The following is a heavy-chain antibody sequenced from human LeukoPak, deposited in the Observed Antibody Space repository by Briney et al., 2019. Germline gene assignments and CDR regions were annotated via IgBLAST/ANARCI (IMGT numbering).Heavy chain of an antibody. V-gene: IGHV3-30*02. D-gene: IGHD4-11*01. J-gene: IGHJ3*02. CDR1: GFSLSRYD. CDR3: AREMTTPDDAFDI. Sequence: PGGSLRLSCAAPGFSLSRYDMHWVRQAPGKGLEWVAFIQYDGHDKYYADSVRGRFTISRDNSKNILSLQMNSLRAEDTAVYYCAREMTTPDDAFDIWGQGTMVIVSS. CDR2: IQYDGHDK.